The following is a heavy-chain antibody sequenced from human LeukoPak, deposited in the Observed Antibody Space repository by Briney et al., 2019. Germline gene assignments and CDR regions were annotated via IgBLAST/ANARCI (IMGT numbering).Heavy chain of an antibody. V-gene: IGHV1-69*06. Sequence: ASVKVSCKASGGTFSNYAISWVRQAPGQGLEWMGGIIPIFGTANYAQKFQGRVTITADKSTSTAYMELSRLRSDDTAVYYCARTGRYEVRGPPAASNAFDIWGQGTMVTVSS. CDR2: IIPIFGTA. D-gene: IGHD3-10*01. J-gene: IGHJ3*02. CDR3: ARTGRYEVRGPPAASNAFDI. CDR1: GGTFSNYA.